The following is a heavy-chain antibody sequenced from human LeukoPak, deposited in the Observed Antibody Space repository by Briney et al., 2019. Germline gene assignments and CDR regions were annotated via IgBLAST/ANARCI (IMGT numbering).Heavy chain of an antibody. Sequence: ASVKVSCKASGYTFTSYDINWVRQATGQGLESMGWMNPDSGNTGYAQKFQGRVTMTRNTSISTAYMELSSLRSEDTAVYYCARAVYYYDSSGYYSNTFDPWGQGTLVTVSS. J-gene: IGHJ5*02. V-gene: IGHV1-8*01. CDR1: GYTFTSYD. CDR3: ARAVYYYDSSGYYSNTFDP. CDR2: MNPDSGNT. D-gene: IGHD3-22*01.